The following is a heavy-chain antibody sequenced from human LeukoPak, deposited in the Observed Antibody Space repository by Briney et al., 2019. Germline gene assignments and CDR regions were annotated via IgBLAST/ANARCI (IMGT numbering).Heavy chain of an antibody. Sequence: SETLSLTCTVSGGSISSYYWSWIRQPPGKGLEWIGYIYYSGSTNYNPSLKSRVTISVDTSKNQFSLKLSSVTAADTTVYYCARRLYYYDSSGYFDYWGQGTLVTVSS. CDR2: IYYSGST. CDR3: ARRLYYYDSSGYFDY. D-gene: IGHD3-22*01. J-gene: IGHJ4*02. V-gene: IGHV4-59*08. CDR1: GGSISSYY.